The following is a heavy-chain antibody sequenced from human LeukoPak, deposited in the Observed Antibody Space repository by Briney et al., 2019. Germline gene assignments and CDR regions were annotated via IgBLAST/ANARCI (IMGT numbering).Heavy chain of an antibody. CDR1: GFIFTNYW. Sequence: PGGSLRLSCAASGFIFTNYWMTWVRQAPGKGLEWVATIKEDGSDKHYVDPVKGRFTISRDNAKNSLFLQMSSLRADDTVVYYCATWGSIFGVTFFDYWGQGTLVTVSS. V-gene: IGHV3-7*01. CDR2: IKEDGSDK. CDR3: ATWGSIFGVTFFDY. D-gene: IGHD3-3*01. J-gene: IGHJ4*02.